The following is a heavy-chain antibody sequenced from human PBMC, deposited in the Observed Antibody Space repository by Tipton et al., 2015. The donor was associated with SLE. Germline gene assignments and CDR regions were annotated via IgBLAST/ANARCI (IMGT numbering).Heavy chain of an antibody. CDR3: ARGGLGVSYYYYMDV. CDR2: MFYSGST. V-gene: IGHV4-39*07. J-gene: IGHJ6*03. CDR1: GGYISTGNFY. Sequence: TLSLTCTVSGGYISTGNFYWGWFRQPPGKGLEWIGSMFYSGSTYYNPPLMSRVTMSLDTSKNHFSLKLTSVTAADTAVYYCARGGLGVSYYYYMDVWGKGTTVTVSS. D-gene: IGHD1-26*01.